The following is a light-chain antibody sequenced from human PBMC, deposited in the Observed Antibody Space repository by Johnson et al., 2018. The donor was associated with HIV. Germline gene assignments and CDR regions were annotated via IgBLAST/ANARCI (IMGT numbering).Light chain of an antibody. J-gene: IGLJ1*01. CDR1: SSNIGNNY. Sequence: QSVLTQSPSVSAAPGQKVTISCSGSSSNIGNNYVSWYQHLPGTAPKLLIYENNKRPSEIPDRFSGSQSGTSATLGITELQSGDEADYYCGTWDSSRIPGGVFGTGTKVTVL. CDR3: GTWDSSRIPGGV. CDR2: ENN. V-gene: IGLV1-51*02.